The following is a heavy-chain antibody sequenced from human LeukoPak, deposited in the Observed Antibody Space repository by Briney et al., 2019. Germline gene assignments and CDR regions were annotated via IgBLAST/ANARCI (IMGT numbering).Heavy chain of an antibody. CDR2: IKQDGSGK. D-gene: IGHD1-26*01. J-gene: IGHJ4*02. CDR3: ARDPDQIVGANFDY. Sequence: PGGSLRLSCAASGFTFSTYWMNWVRQAPGKGLEWVANIKQDGSGKYYVDSVKGRFTISRDNAKNSLYLQMNRLTAEDTAVYYCARDPDQIVGANFDYWGQGTLVTVSS. CDR1: GFTFSTYW. V-gene: IGHV3-7*01.